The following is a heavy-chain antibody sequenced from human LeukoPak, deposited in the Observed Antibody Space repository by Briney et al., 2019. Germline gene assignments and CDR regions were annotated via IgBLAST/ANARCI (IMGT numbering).Heavy chain of an antibody. D-gene: IGHD3-10*01. CDR2: MNPNSGIT. CDR3: ARGDGSGTEGGWFDP. Sequence: GASVKVSCKASGYTFTSYDINWVRQATGQGLEWMGWMNPNSGITGYPQKFQGRVTMTRNTSISTAYMELSSLRSEDTAVYYCARGDGSGTEGGWFDPWGQGTLVTVSS. J-gene: IGHJ5*02. V-gene: IGHV1-8*01. CDR1: GYTFTSYD.